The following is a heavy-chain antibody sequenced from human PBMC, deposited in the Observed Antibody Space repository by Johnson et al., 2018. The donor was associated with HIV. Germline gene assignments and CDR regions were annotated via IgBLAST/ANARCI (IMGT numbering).Heavy chain of an antibody. Sequence: QVQLVESGGGVVQPGRSLRLSCAASGFTFSSYAVHWVRQAPGKGLEWVAVISYDGSNKYYADSVKGRFTISRDNSKNTLYLQINSLRAEDTAVYYCARGGYYYDSYDAFDIWGQGTMVTVSS. D-gene: IGHD3-22*01. CDR2: ISYDGSNK. J-gene: IGHJ3*02. CDR1: GFTFSSYA. V-gene: IGHV3-30*04. CDR3: ARGGYYYDSYDAFDI.